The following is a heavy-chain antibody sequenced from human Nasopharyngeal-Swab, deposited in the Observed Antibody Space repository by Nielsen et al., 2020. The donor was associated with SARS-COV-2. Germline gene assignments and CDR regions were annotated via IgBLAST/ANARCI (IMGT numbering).Heavy chain of an antibody. Sequence: GESLKISCAASGFTFGSYGMHWVRQAPGKGLEWVAVISCDGSNKYYADSVKGRFTISRDNSKNTLYLQMNSLRAEDTAVYYCAKGGGTTGTVGLDIWGQGTMVTVSS. D-gene: IGHD1-1*01. CDR3: AKGGGTTGTVGLDI. V-gene: IGHV3-30*18. J-gene: IGHJ3*02. CDR2: ISCDGSNK. CDR1: GFTFGSYG.